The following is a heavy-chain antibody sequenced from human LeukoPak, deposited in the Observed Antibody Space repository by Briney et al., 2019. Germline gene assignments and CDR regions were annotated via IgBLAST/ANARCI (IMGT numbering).Heavy chain of an antibody. CDR2: IRYDGSNK. CDR3: AKDSVPATARSAFDI. V-gene: IGHV3-30*02. J-gene: IGHJ3*02. CDR1: GFTFSSYG. D-gene: IGHD2-2*01. Sequence: PGGSLRLSCAASGFTFSSYGMHWVRQAPGKGLEWVAFIRYDGSNKYYADSVKGRFTISRDNSKNTLYLQMNSLRAEDTAVYYCAKDSVPATARSAFDIWGQGTMVTVSS.